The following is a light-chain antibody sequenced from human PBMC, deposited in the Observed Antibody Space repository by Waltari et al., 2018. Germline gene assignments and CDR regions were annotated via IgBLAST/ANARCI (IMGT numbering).Light chain of an antibody. CDR2: KAS. J-gene: IGKJ1*01. Sequence: DIQMTQSPSTLSASVGDRVTITCRANQNINKWLAWYQQKPGKAPMLLIYKASSLQSGVPSRFSGSGSGTEFTLTISSLQPDDLATYYCQQYSTFWWTFGQGTKVEI. CDR3: QQYSTFWWT. V-gene: IGKV1-5*03. CDR1: QNINKW.